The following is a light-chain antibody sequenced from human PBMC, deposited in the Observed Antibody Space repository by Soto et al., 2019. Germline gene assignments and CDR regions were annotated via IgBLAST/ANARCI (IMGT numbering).Light chain of an antibody. CDR1: QGIRND. CDR2: AAS. CDR3: AQDYIFPRT. J-gene: IGKJ1*01. V-gene: IGKV1-6*01. Sequence: AIQMTQSPSSLSASVGDRVTIACRASQGIRNDLGWYQQKPGTAPKLLIYAASNLQNGVPSRFSGSGSGTDFTLIISRLQPEDFATYYCAQDYIFPRTFGQGTKVEIK.